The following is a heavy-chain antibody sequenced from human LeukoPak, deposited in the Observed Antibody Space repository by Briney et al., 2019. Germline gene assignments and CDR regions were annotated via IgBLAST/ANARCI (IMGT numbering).Heavy chain of an antibody. CDR1: GYTFTSYG. V-gene: IGHV1-18*01. CDR2: ISAYNGNT. Sequence: GASVKVSCKASGYTFTSYGISWVRQAPGQGLEWMGWISAYNGNTNYAQKFQGRVTMTTDTSTSTAYMELRSLRSDDTAVYYCARDSMVRGVIIGISGFDYWGQGTLVTVSS. CDR3: ARDSMVRGVIIGISGFDY. D-gene: IGHD3-10*01. J-gene: IGHJ4*02.